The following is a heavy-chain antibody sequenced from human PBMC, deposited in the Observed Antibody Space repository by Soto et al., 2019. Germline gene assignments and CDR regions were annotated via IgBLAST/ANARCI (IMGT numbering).Heavy chain of an antibody. Sequence: VDEGKIVGFGWSWIRQPPGKGLEWIGEINHSGSTNYNPSLKSRVTISVDTSKNQFSLKLSSVTAADTAVYYCARDAFDIWGQGTMVTVSS. J-gene: IGHJ3*02. CDR2: INHSGST. CDR3: ARDAFDI. CDR1: EGKIVGFG. V-gene: IGHV4-34*01.